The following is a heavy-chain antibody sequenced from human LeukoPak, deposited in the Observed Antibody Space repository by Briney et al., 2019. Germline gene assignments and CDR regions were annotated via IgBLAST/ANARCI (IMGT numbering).Heavy chain of an antibody. Sequence: SETLSLTCTVSGGSISSYYWSWIQQPPGKGLEWIGYIYYSGSTNYNPSLKSRVTISVETSKNQFSLKLSSVTAADTAVYYCARDAYYYGSGSYFFDYWGQGTLVTVSS. CDR3: ARDAYYYGSGSYFFDY. J-gene: IGHJ4*02. V-gene: IGHV4-59*12. CDR2: IYYSGST. CDR1: GGSISSYY. D-gene: IGHD3-10*01.